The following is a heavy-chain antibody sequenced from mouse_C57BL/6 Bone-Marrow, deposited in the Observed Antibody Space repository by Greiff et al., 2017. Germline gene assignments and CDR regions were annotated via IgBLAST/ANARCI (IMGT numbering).Heavy chain of an antibody. CDR3: ARHAFDY. V-gene: IGHV2-6-1*01. J-gene: IGHJ2*01. CDR2: IWSDGST. CDR1: GFSFTSYG. Sequence: VQLKESGPGLVAPSQSLSITCTVSGFSFTSYGVHWVRQPPGKGLEWLVVIWSDGSTTYYSALISSLGTSKDKSKSQVCLQMNSHQAVDTAVYDCARHAFDYWGQGTTLTVSS.